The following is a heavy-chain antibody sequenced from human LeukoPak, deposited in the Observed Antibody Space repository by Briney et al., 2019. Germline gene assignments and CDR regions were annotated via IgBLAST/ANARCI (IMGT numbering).Heavy chain of an antibody. CDR3: ASHHYGDYAFDI. CDR1: GGSISSSSYY. D-gene: IGHD4-17*01. Sequence: SETLSLTCTVSGGSISSSSYYWGWIRQPPGKGLEWIGSIYYSGSTYYNPSLKSRVTISVDTSENQFSLKLSSVTAADTAVYYCASHHYGDYAFDIWGQGTMVTVSS. V-gene: IGHV4-39*07. J-gene: IGHJ3*02. CDR2: IYYSGST.